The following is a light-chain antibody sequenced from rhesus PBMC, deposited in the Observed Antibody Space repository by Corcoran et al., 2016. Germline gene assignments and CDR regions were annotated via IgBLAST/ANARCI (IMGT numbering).Light chain of an antibody. V-gene: IGKV1-74*01. Sequence: DIQMTQSPSSLSASVGDRVTITCRASENVNTYLHWYQQKTGKAPKLLIYKASPLQTGVPSRFSGSGSGTDFTLTIISLQQEDFATYYFQHSYGTPPWTFGQGTKVEIK. CDR2: KAS. CDR3: QHSYGTPPWT. CDR1: ENVNTY. J-gene: IGKJ1*01.